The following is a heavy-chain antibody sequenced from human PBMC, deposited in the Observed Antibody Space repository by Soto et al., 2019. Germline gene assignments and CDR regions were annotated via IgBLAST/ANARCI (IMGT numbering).Heavy chain of an antibody. CDR1: GGSISSGGYY. CDR2: IYYSGST. J-gene: IGHJ4*02. V-gene: IGHV4-31*03. CDR3: ARSSSLRLGELSLGL. D-gene: IGHD3-16*02. Sequence: SETLSLTCTVSGGSISSGGYYWSWIRQHPGKGLEWIGYIYYSGSTYYNPSLKSRVTISVDTSKNQFSLKLSSVTAADTAVYYCARSSSLRLGELSLGLWGQGTLVTVSS.